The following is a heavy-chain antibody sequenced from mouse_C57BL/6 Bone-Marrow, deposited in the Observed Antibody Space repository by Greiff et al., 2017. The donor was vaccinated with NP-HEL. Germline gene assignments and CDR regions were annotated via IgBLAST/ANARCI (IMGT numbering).Heavy chain of an antibody. CDR2: IWSGGST. Sequence: VKLVESGPGLVQPSQSLSITCTVSGFSFTSYGVHWVRQSPGQGLEWLGVIWSGGSTDYNSAFISRLSISKYKTKSQVFLKMISPQAYDTSIYYSARWLLYYYAMDYWGQGTSVTVSS. V-gene: IGHV2-2*01. D-gene: IGHD2-3*01. J-gene: IGHJ4*01. CDR1: GFSFTSYG. CDR3: ARWLLYYYAMDY.